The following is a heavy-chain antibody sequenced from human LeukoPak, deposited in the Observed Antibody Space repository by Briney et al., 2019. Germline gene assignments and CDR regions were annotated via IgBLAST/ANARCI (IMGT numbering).Heavy chain of an antibody. CDR1: GFTFSSYA. CDR2: ISGSGGST. CDR3: AKDQGLRFLEWPLDY. Sequence: GGSLRLSCAASGFTFSSYAMSWVRQAPGKGLEWVSAISGSGGSTYYADSVKGRFTISRDNSKNTLYLQMNSLRAEDTAVYYCAKDQGLRFLEWPLDYWGQGTLVTVSS. V-gene: IGHV3-23*01. J-gene: IGHJ4*02. D-gene: IGHD3-3*01.